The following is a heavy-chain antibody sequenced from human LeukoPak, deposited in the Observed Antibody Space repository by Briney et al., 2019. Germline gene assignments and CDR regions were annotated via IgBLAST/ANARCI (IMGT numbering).Heavy chain of an antibody. D-gene: IGHD3-16*01. Sequence: SGGSLRLSCAASGFTFSSYGMHWVRQAPGKGLEWVSYISSSGSTIYYADSVKGRFTISRDNAKNSLYLQMNSLRAEDTAVYYCARDYYDYVWGSFSPVGYWGQGTLVTVSS. CDR2: ISSSGSTI. CDR3: ARDYYDYVWGSFSPVGY. V-gene: IGHV3-48*04. J-gene: IGHJ4*02. CDR1: GFTFSSYG.